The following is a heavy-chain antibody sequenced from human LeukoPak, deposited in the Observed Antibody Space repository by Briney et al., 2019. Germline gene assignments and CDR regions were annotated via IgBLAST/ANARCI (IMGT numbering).Heavy chain of an antibody. V-gene: IGHV3-33*01. Sequence: GGSLRLPCAASGFTFSSYGMHWVCQAPGKGLEWVAVIWYDGSNKYYADSVKGRFTISRDNSKNTLYLQMNSLRAEDTAVYYCARAKASPLDAFDIWGQGTMVTVSS. J-gene: IGHJ3*02. CDR1: GFTFSSYG. CDR2: IWYDGSNK. CDR3: ARAKASPLDAFDI.